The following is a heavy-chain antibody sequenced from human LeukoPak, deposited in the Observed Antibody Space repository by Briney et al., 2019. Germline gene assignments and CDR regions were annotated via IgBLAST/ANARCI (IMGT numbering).Heavy chain of an antibody. D-gene: IGHD4-17*01. Sequence: PGGSLRLSCAASGFTVSSNYMSRVRQAPGKGLEWLSYISTGGRTIKYADSVKGRFTISRDNARSSLFLQMTNLRVEDTAVYFCARGATVTYYFDHWGQGALVAVSS. CDR1: GFTVSSNY. CDR3: ARGATVTYYFDH. V-gene: IGHV3-11*04. J-gene: IGHJ4*02. CDR2: ISTGGRTI.